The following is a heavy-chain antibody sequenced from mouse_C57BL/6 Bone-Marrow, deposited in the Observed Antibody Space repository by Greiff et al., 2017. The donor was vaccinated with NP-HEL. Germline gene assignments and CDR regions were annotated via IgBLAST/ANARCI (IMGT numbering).Heavy chain of an antibody. D-gene: IGHD4-1*01. CDR3: AELTRTWYFDD. J-gene: IGHJ2*01. Sequence: EVKLVESGGDLVKPGGSLKLSCAASGFTFSSYGMSWVRQTPDKRLEWVATISSGGSDTYYPDSVKGRVTISRDNAKNNLYLQMSSLKSEDTAMYYCAELTRTWYFDDWGQGTTLTVSS. CDR1: GFTFSSYG. CDR2: ISSGGSDT. V-gene: IGHV5-6*01.